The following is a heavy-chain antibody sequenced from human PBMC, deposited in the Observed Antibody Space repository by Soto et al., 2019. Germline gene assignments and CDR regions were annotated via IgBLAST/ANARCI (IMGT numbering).Heavy chain of an antibody. CDR3: ARRDFYCRGRNCFSGDYAMDV. D-gene: IGHD2-15*01. CDR2: ISFDGKKI. Sequence: LSCTASGFTFSIYAMHWVRQAPGKGLEWVSIISFDGKKIDYAGSVRGRFTISRDNSQNTLYLQMDSLRTEDTAVYYCARRDFYCRGRNCFSGDYAMDVWVQGTTVTVS. CDR1: GFTFSIYA. J-gene: IGHJ6*02. V-gene: IGHV3-30*04.